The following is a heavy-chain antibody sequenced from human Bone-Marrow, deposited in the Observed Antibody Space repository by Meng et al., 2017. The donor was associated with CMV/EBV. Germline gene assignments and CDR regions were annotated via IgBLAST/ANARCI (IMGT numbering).Heavy chain of an antibody. V-gene: IGHV4-59*01. CDR2: IYYSGST. CDR1: GGSISSYY. CDR3: ARGGLRLGY. D-gene: IGHD4-17*01. J-gene: IGHJ4*02. Sequence: GSLSLTCTVSGGSISSYYWSWIRQPPGKGLEWIGYIYYSGSTNYNPSLKSRVTISVDTSKNQFSLKLSSVTAADTAVYYCARGGLRLGYWGQGTLVTVSS.